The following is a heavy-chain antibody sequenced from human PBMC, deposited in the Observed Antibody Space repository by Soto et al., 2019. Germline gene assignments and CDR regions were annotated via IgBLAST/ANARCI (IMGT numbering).Heavy chain of an antibody. J-gene: IGHJ6*02. CDR3: ARGLGSYCSSTSCRYYYYGMDV. Sequence: ASVKVSCKASGYTFTSYAIHWVRQAPGQRLEWMGWINAGNGNTKYSQKFQGRVTITRDTSASTAYMELSSLRSEDTAVYYCARGLGSYCSSTSCRYYYYGMDVWGQGTTVTVSS. V-gene: IGHV1-3*01. CDR1: GYTFTSYA. CDR2: INAGNGNT. D-gene: IGHD2-2*01.